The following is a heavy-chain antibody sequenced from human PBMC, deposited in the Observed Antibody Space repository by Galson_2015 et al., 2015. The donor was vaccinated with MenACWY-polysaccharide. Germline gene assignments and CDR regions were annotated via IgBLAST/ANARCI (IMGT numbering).Heavy chain of an antibody. Sequence: SCKAFGYTFTGFSMNWVRQAPGQGPEWMGWINTDTGNPTYAQGFTGRFLFSLDTSVSTAYLQISSLKAEDTAVYYCARGYDYPLRYWGQGTLVTVSS. CDR3: ARGYDYPLRY. D-gene: IGHD3-22*01. CDR2: INTDTGNP. V-gene: IGHV7-4-1*02. CDR1: GYTFTGFS. J-gene: IGHJ4*02.